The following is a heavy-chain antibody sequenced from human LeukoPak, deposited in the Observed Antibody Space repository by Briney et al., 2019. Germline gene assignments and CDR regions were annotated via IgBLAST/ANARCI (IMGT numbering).Heavy chain of an antibody. Sequence: RSLRLSCAASGFTFSSYAMHWVRQAPGKGLEWVAVISYDGSNKYYADSVKGRFTISRDNSKNTLYLQMNSLRAEDTAVYYCARARYQLPRPGFGGSVAGSTYFDYWGQGTLVTVSS. J-gene: IGHJ4*02. D-gene: IGHD2-2*01. CDR1: GFTFSSYA. V-gene: IGHV3-30*04. CDR3: ARARYQLPRPGFGGSVAGSTYFDY. CDR2: ISYDGSNK.